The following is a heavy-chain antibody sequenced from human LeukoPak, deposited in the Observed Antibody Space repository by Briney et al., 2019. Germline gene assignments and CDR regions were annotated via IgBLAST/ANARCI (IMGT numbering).Heavy chain of an antibody. CDR1: GYIFTSYA. V-gene: IGHV1-18*01. CDR2: ITAYNGNT. CDR3: ARSIAAAGTADY. Sequence: ASVKVSCKASGYIFTSYAISWVRQAPGQGLEWMGWITAYNGNTNYAQKLQGRVTMTTDTSTSTAYMELRSLRSDDTAVYYCARSIAAAGTADYWGQGTLVTVSS. J-gene: IGHJ4*02. D-gene: IGHD6-13*01.